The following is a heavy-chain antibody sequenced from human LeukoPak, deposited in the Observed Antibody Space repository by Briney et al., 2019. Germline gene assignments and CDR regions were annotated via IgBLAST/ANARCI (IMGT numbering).Heavy chain of an antibody. D-gene: IGHD1-26*01. CDR3: AAGKVGAANFDY. V-gene: IGHV1-8*03. CDR2: MNPNSGNT. Sequence: ASVKVSCXASGYTFTSYDINWVRQATGQGLEWMGWMNPNSGNTGYAQKFQGRVTITRNTSISTAYMELSSLRSEDTAVYYCAAGKVGAANFDYWGQGTLVTVSS. CDR1: GYTFTSYD. J-gene: IGHJ4*02.